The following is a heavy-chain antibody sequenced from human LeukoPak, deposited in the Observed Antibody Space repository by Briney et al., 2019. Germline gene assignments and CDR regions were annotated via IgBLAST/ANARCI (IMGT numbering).Heavy chain of an antibody. V-gene: IGHV5-51*01. J-gene: IGHJ4*02. CDR2: IYPGDSDT. D-gene: IGHD3-10*01. Sequence: LGESLKISCKGSGYSFTSYWIGWVRQMPGKGLEWTGIIYPGDSDTRYSPSFQGQVTISADKSISTAYLQWSSLKASDTAMYYCARTFYGSGSYSPPLGYWGQGTLVTVSS. CDR1: GYSFTSYW. CDR3: ARTFYGSGSYSPPLGY.